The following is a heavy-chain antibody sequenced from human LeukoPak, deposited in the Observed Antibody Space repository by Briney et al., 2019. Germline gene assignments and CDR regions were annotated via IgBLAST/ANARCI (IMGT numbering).Heavy chain of an antibody. J-gene: IGHJ6*02. CDR1: GYTFTGYY. CDR3: ARDITPVYYDFWSGYSDYYYGMDV. Sequence: ASVKVSCKASGYTFTGYYMHWVRQAPGQGLEWMGLINPNSGGTNYAQKFQGRVTMTRDTSISTAYMELSRLRSDDTAVYYCARDITPVYYDFWSGYSDYYYGMDVWGQGTTVTVSS. CDR2: INPNSGGT. D-gene: IGHD3-3*01. V-gene: IGHV1-2*02.